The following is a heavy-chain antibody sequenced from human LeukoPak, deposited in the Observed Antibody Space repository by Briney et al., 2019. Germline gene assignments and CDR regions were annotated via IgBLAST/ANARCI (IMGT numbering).Heavy chain of an antibody. CDR2: ISAYNGNT. CDR3: ARDAGNYYDSSGYDP. D-gene: IGHD3-22*01. Sequence: ASVKVSCKASGYTFTSYGISWVRQAPGQGLEWMGWISAYNGNTNYAQKLQSRVTMTTDTSTSTAYMELRSLRSDDTAVYYCARDAGNYYDSSGYDPWGQGTLVTVSS. J-gene: IGHJ5*02. V-gene: IGHV1-18*01. CDR1: GYTFTSYG.